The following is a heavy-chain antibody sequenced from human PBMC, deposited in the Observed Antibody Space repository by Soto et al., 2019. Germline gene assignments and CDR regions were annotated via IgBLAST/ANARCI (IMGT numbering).Heavy chain of an antibody. D-gene: IGHD3-16*01. V-gene: IGHV4-34*01. J-gene: IGHJ6*02. Sequence: QVQLQQWGAGLLKPSETLSLTCAVYGGSFSGYYWSWIRQPPGKGLEWIGEINHSGSTNYNPSLKSRVTISVDTSKNQFSLKLSSVTAADTAVYYCARGFGVTTYYYYYGMDVWGQGTTVTVSS. CDR3: ARGFGVTTYYYYYGMDV. CDR2: INHSGST. CDR1: GGSFSGYY.